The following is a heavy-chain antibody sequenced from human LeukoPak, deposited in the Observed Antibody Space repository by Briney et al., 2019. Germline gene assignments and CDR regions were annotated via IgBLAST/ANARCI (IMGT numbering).Heavy chain of an antibody. CDR2: IRSKAYGGTT. V-gene: IGHV3-49*03. Sequence: GGSLRLSCTASGFTFGDYAMSWFRQAPGKGLEWVGFIRSKAYGGTTEYAASVKGRFTISRDDSKSIAYLQMNSLKTEDTAVYHCTRERGYSYAGEVDYWGQGTLVTVSS. D-gene: IGHD5-18*01. CDR3: TRERGYSYAGEVDY. CDR1: GFTFGDYA. J-gene: IGHJ4*02.